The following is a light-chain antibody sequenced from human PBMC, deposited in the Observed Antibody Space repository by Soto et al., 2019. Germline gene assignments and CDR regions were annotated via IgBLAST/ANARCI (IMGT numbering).Light chain of an antibody. CDR1: QSISSTY. CDR3: QQYGSSPRT. J-gene: IGKJ1*01. Sequence: EIVLTQSPCILSLSPGERATLSCRASQSISSTYLAWYQQKPGQAPRLLIYGASSRATGIPDRFSGSGSGTEFTLTISRLEPEDFAVFYCQQYGSSPRTFGQGTKVDIK. CDR2: GAS. V-gene: IGKV3-20*01.